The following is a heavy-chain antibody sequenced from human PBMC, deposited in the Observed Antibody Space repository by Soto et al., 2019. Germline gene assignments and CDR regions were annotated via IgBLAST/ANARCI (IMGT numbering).Heavy chain of an antibody. CDR1: GGSFSGYY. D-gene: IGHD7-27*01. V-gene: IGHV4-34*01. CDR3: ARISGEGLDY. Sequence: SETLSLTCAVYGGSFSGYYWSWIRQPPGKGLEWIGEINHSGSTNYNPSLKSRVTISVDTSKNQFSLKLSSVTAADTAVYYCARISGEGLDYWGQGTLVTVSS. J-gene: IGHJ4*02. CDR2: INHSGST.